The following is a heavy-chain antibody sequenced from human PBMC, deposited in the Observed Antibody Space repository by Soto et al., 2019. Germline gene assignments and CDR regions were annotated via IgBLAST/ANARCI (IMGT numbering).Heavy chain of an antibody. Sequence: QVQLKESGPGLVKPSETLSLTCTVSGGSISSSSYYWNWIRQPPGKGLEWIGWISYSGNTYYSPSLNSRVSISVDTSNQFSLKLNSVTAADTAVYYCARHSRFEYRTSKRSWYFDLWGRGTLATVSS. CDR3: ARHSRFEYRTSKRSWYFDL. CDR1: GGSISSSSYY. J-gene: IGHJ2*01. CDR2: ISYSGNT. V-gene: IGHV4-61*01. D-gene: IGHD6-6*01.